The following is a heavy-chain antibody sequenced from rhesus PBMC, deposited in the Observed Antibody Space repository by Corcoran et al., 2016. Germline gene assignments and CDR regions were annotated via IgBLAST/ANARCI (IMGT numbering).Heavy chain of an antibody. V-gene: IGHV1-111*02. D-gene: IGHD1-26*01. CDR3: ATVGTGTDGYFYV. CDR2: VDPEYGEA. CDR1: GYTFTDYY. Sequence: EVQLVQSGAEVKKPGASVKISCKALGYTFTDYYLHAVRQATGNGLEWMGRVDPEYGEAIHAQKFLDRVTITADTSTDTAYMELSSLRSEDTAVYYCATVGTGTDGYFYVWGPGTPITISS. J-gene: IGHJ2*01.